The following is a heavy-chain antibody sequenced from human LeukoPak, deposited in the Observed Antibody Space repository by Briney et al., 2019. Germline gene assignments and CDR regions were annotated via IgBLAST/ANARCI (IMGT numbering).Heavy chain of an antibody. J-gene: IGHJ4*02. D-gene: IGHD5-18*01. CDR1: GGSISSDGYY. Sequence: PSETLSLTCTVSGGSISSDGYYWTWIRQPPGKGLEWIGYISYSGSTNYNPSLKSRITMSLDTSKNQFSLKLSSVTAADTAVYYCARDRYGRPVDYWGQGTLVTVSS. CDR3: ARDRYGRPVDY. CDR2: ISYSGST. V-gene: IGHV4-30-4*01.